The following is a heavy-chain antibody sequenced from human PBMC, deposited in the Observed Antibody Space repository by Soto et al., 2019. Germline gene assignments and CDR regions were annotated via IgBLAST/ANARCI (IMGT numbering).Heavy chain of an antibody. D-gene: IGHD2-21*02. Sequence: SETLSLTCTVSGGSITSSTSYWVWIRQSPGKGLEWIGSTHYSGITFYNPPLKSRLTLSVDTFKNQFSLKLSSVTAADTAVYYCARHPSDFWFDPWGQGTLVTVSS. CDR3: ARHPSDFWFDP. V-gene: IGHV4-39*01. CDR2: THYSGIT. J-gene: IGHJ5*02. CDR1: GGSITSSTSY.